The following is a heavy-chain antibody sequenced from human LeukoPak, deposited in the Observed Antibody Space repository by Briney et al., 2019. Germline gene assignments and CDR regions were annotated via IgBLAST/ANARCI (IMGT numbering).Heavy chain of an antibody. V-gene: IGHV3-11*01. CDR2: ISSSGSTI. D-gene: IGHD3-22*01. J-gene: IGHJ4*02. Sequence: GGSLRLSCAASGFTFSDYYMSWIRQAPGKGLEWVSYISSSGSTIYYADSVKGRFTISRDNSKNTLYLQMDSLRAEDSAIYYCAKDHYYDSSGYLVPFDSWGQGTLVTVSS. CDR1: GFTFSDYY. CDR3: AKDHYYDSSGYLVPFDS.